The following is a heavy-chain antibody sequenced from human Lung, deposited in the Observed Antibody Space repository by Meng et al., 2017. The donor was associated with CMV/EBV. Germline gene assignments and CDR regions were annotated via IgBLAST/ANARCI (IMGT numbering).Heavy chain of an antibody. V-gene: IGHV3-9*01. CDR2: ISWNGGFV. Sequence: SLRLXXAASGFTFEDYDMDWVRQISGKGLEWVSRISWNGGFVGYADSVKGRFTISRDNAKNSLYLQMNSLRVEDTALYYCAKRAAGRYYFDYWGQGTXVTVSS. D-gene: IGHD6-13*01. J-gene: IGHJ4*02. CDR3: AKRAAGRYYFDY. CDR1: GFTFEDYD.